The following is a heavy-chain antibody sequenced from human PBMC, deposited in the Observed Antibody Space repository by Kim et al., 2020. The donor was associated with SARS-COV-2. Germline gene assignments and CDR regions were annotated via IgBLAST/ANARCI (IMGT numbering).Heavy chain of an antibody. Sequence: KLQGRVTMTTDTSTSTAYMELRSLRSDDTAVYYCARVGYCSGGNCYFFDYWGQGTLVTVSS. D-gene: IGHD2-15*01. V-gene: IGHV1-18*01. J-gene: IGHJ4*02. CDR3: ARVGYCSGGNCYFFDY.